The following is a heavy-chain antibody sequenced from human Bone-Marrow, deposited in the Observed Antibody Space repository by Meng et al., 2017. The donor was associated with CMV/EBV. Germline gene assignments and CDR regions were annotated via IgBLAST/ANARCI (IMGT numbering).Heavy chain of an antibody. D-gene: IGHD2-2*01. CDR2: ISSSSAYI. CDR1: GFTFSTSS. V-gene: IGHV3-21*01. Sequence: GGSLRLSCAASGFTFSTSSMNWVRQAPGKGLEWLSSISSSSAYIYYADSVKGRFTISRDNARNSLYLQMNSLRAEDTAVYYCARGGYCSSISCYAGAGDYYGMDVWGQGTTVTVSS. J-gene: IGHJ6*02. CDR3: ARGGYCSSISCYAGAGDYYGMDV.